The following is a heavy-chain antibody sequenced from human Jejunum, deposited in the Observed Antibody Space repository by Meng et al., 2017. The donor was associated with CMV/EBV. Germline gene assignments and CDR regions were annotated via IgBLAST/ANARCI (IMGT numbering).Heavy chain of an antibody. D-gene: IGHD3-10*01. CDR3: ARGIPGTSYSDY. J-gene: IGHJ4*02. V-gene: IGHV1-18*01. CDR1: RYTFTSYD. CDR2: FVNNVDA. Sequence: QLVQSGAEVKKPGAAVKVSCKASRYTFTSYDINWVRQAHGQGLEWMGWFVNNVDAYSAQKLQGRVTMTTDTHTSTAFMEVRSRRSDDTAVYYCARGIPGTSYSDYWGQGTLVTVSS.